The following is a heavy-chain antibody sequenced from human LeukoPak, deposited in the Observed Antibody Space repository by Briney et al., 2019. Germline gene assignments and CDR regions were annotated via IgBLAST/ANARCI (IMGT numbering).Heavy chain of an antibody. CDR3: AFTEGYCSGGSCGPSYYYYGMDV. CDR1: VGTFSSYA. Sequence: SVKVSCKASVGTFSSYAISWVRHAPGQGLEWVGRSIPILGIANYAQKFQGRVTITADKSTSTAYMELSSLRSEDTAVYYCAFTEGYCSGGSCGPSYYYYGMDVWGQGTTVTVSS. J-gene: IGHJ6*02. CDR2: SIPILGIA. D-gene: IGHD2-15*01. V-gene: IGHV1-69*04.